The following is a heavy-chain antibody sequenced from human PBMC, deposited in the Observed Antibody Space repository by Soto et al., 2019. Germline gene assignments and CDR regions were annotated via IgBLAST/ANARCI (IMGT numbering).Heavy chain of an antibody. V-gene: IGHV3-23*01. CDR3: ANDRYDIGFVELRYMDV. CDR1: GFTFSSYA. D-gene: IGHD3-10*01. Sequence: GGSLRLSCAASGFTFSSYAMSWVRQAPGKGLEWVSAISGSGGSTYYADSVKGRFTISRDNSKNTLYLQMNSLRAEDTAVYYCANDRYDIGFVELRYMDVWGKGTTVTVSS. CDR2: ISGSGGST. J-gene: IGHJ6*03.